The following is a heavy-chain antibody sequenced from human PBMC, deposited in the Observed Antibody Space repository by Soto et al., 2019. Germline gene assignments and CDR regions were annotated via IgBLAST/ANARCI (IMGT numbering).Heavy chain of an antibody. CDR2: INSGSTSV. V-gene: IGHV3-48*01. Sequence: GGSLRLSCVASGFIFNSYSMNWVRQAPGKGLEWISYINSGSTSVFYADSVKGRFTISRDNAKNPLYLRMNSLRAEDTAVYYCGSSASPDAYWGQGTLVTVSS. CDR1: GFIFNSYS. D-gene: IGHD3-22*01. CDR3: GSSASPDAY. J-gene: IGHJ4*02.